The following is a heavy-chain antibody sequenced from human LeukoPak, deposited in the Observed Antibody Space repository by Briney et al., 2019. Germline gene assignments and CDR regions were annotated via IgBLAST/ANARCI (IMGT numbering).Heavy chain of an antibody. Sequence: GGSLRLSCAASGFTFNIFNMIWVRQAPGKGLEWVSSISKSSTLIYYTDSVKGRFTISRDNAKSSLYLQMNSLRAEDTAVYYCARVPALRYFDWLPDYWGQGTLVTVSS. CDR3: ARVPALRYFDWLPDY. CDR1: GFTFNIFN. D-gene: IGHD3-9*01. V-gene: IGHV3-21*01. J-gene: IGHJ4*02. CDR2: ISKSSTLI.